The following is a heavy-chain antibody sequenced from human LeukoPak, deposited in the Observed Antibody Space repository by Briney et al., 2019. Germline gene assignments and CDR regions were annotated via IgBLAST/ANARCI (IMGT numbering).Heavy chain of an antibody. Sequence: SVKVSCKASGGTFSSYAISWVRQASGQGLEWMGRIIPILGIANYAQKFQGRVTITADKSTSTAYMELSSLRSEDTAVYYCARSGYDFDPYFYYGMDVWGQGTTVTVSS. CDR3: ARSGYDFDPYFYYGMDV. CDR1: GGTFSSYA. CDR2: IIPILGIA. D-gene: IGHD5-12*01. V-gene: IGHV1-69*04. J-gene: IGHJ6*02.